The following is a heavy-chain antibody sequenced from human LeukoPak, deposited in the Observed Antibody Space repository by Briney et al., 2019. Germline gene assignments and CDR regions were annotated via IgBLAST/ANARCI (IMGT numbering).Heavy chain of an antibody. CDR2: RHDSGSS. Sequence: TPSETLSLTCSVSGGSISSHYWIWFRQPPGKGLEWIGHRHDSGSSNYNPSLKSRVTISIDTSKNQFSLKLNSVIAADTADYYCARAPVVRGVFGWFDFWGQGVLVTVSS. CDR3: ARAPVVRGVFGWFDF. CDR1: GGSISSHY. V-gene: IGHV4-59*11. D-gene: IGHD3-10*01. J-gene: IGHJ5*01.